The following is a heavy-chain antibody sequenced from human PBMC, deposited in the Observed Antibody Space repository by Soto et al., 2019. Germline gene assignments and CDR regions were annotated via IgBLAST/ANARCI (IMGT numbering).Heavy chain of an antibody. J-gene: IGHJ4*02. Sequence: EVQLVESGGGVVEPGGSIRLSCVASGFTFTKSYMTWVRQAPGKGLEWVGRIKGSHAGGTTDYATSVKVRFTISRDDSKNTLDLQMNSLKTEDASVYYCATEGGYPGSNFYGAYWGQGTLVHVSS. V-gene: IGHV3-15*01. CDR3: ATEGGYPGSNFYGAY. D-gene: IGHD1-26*01. CDR1: GFTFTKSY. CDR2: IKGSHAGGTT.